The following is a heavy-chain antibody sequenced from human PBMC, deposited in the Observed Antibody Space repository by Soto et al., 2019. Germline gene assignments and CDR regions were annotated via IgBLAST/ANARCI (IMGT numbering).Heavy chain of an antibody. J-gene: IGHJ4*02. CDR3: ARHIENQLPHNFHF. CDR1: GGSISGSNNY. CDR2: IYYSGST. V-gene: IGHV4-39*01. D-gene: IGHD2-21*01. Sequence: QLQLQESGPGLVKPSETLSLTCSVSGGSISGSNNYWGWVRQPPGRGLEWIGSIYYSGSTYSNPSVKRRVNLSVDTSKNRFSLRLNFVTAADTAVYYCARHIENQLPHNFHFWGQGTLVAVSS.